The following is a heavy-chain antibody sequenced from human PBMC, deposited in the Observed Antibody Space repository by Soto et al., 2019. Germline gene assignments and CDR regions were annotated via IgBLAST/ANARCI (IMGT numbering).Heavy chain of an antibody. CDR2: ISAYNGNT. Sequence: ASVKVSCKASGYTFTSYGISWVRQAPGQGLEWMGWISAYNGNTNYAQKLQGRVTMTTDTSTSTAYMELRSLRSDDTAVYYCARAPAFYGSGSYYPYYYYGMDVWGQGTTVTVS. D-gene: IGHD3-10*01. J-gene: IGHJ6*02. CDR3: ARAPAFYGSGSYYPYYYYGMDV. CDR1: GYTFTSYG. V-gene: IGHV1-18*01.